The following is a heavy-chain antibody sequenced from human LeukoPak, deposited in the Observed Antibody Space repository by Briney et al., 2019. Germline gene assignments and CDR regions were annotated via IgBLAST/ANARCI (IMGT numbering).Heavy chain of an antibody. J-gene: IGHJ4*02. V-gene: IGHV3-21*01. CDR2: ISSSSSYI. CDR3: ARDLVADPFDY. CDR1: GLTFSSYS. Sequence: GGSLRLSCAASGLTFSSYSMNWVRQAPGKGLEWVSSISSSSSYIYYADSVKGRFTISRDNAKNSLYLQMNSLRAEDTAVYYCARDLVADPFDYWGQGTLVTVSS. D-gene: IGHD2-2*01.